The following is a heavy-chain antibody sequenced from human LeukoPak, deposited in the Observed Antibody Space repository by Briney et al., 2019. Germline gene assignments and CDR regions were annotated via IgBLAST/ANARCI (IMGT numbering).Heavy chain of an antibody. V-gene: IGHV3-7*01. J-gene: IGHJ4*02. CDR3: MGGAGLLVDY. Sequence: GGSLRLSCAASGFTFSNYWMNWVRQAPGKGLEWVAIIKQDGSEKLYVDSVEGRFTISRDNAKNSLYLQMNSLRVEDTAVYYCMGGAGLLVDYWGQGTQVTVSS. CDR1: GFTFSNYW. CDR2: IKQDGSEK.